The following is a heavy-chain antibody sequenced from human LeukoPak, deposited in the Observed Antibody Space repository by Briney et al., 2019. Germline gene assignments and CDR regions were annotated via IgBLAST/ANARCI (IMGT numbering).Heavy chain of an antibody. V-gene: IGHV3-23*01. D-gene: IGHD3-22*01. J-gene: IGHJ4*02. CDR1: GFTFRSYA. Sequence: GGSLRLSCAGSGFTFRSYAMNWVRHAPGKGLEWVSLISGGGGSTHYANAVKGRFTISRDNSQNTVFLHMNRLRVEDTAVYFCAKGQENYYETTGNWDSWGQGTLVTVSS. CDR3: AKGQENYYETTGNWDS. CDR2: ISGGGGST.